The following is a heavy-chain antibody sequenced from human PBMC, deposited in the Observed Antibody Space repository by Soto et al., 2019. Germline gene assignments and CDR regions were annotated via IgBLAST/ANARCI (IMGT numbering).Heavy chain of an antibody. CDR1: GDTFTGYY. CDR3: ARGWLDNTRPPDRGRPWMLAFDI. V-gene: IGHV1-2*04. D-gene: IGHD1-1*01. J-gene: IGHJ3*02. Sequence: GASVKVSCKASGDTFTGYYMHWVRQAPGQGLEWMGWINPNSGGTNYAQKFQGWVTMTRDTSISTAYMELSRLRSDDTAVYYCARGWLDNTRPPDRGRPWMLAFDIWGQGTMVTVSS. CDR2: INPNSGGT.